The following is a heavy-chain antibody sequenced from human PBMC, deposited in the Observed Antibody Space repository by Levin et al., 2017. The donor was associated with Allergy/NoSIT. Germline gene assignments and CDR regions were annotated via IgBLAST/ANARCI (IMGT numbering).Heavy chain of an antibody. D-gene: IGHD3-16*02. CDR3: AEGASYYDYVWGSNRYEGYYFDY. CDR2: INPSGST. CDR1: GGSFSGYS. J-gene: IGHJ4*02. Sequence: SETLSLTCAVYGGSFSGYSWSWIRQPPGKGLEWIGEINPSGSTNHNPSLKTRVTISVDTSKKQFSLKLSSVTAADTAVYYCAEGASYYDYVWGSNRYEGYYFDYWGQGTLVTVSS. V-gene: IGHV4-34*01.